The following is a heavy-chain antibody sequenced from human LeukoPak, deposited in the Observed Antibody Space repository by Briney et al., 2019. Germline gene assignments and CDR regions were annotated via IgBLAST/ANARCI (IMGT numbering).Heavy chain of an antibody. D-gene: IGHD6-13*01. Sequence: PSETLSLTCSVWGDPNSSYYWRWLREPPGKALEWFGYIYDSGSTNYIPSLMSRVTISIDTSKNQFSLKLSSVTAADTAVYYCARADSSSWYAPFDYWGQGTLVTVSS. J-gene: IGHJ4*02. CDR2: IYDSGST. V-gene: IGHV4-59*13. CDR3: ARADSSSWYAPFDY. CDR1: GDPNSSYY.